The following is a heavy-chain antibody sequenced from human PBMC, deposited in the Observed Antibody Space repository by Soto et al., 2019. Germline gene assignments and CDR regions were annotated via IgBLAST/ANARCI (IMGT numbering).Heavy chain of an antibody. J-gene: IGHJ4*02. CDR2: ISYDGSNK. V-gene: IGHV3-30-3*01. D-gene: IGHD6-25*01. CDR3: ARGGPRIAAAKFDY. CDR1: GFTFSSYA. Sequence: QVQLVESGGGVVQPGRSLRLSCAASGFTFSSYAMHWVRQAPGKGLEWVAVISYDGSNKYYADSVKGRFTISRDNSKTTLYLQMNSLRAEDTAVYYCARGGPRIAAAKFDYWGQGTLVTVSS.